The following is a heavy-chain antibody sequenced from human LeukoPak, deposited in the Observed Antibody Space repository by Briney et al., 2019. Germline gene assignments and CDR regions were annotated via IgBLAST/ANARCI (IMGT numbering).Heavy chain of an antibody. V-gene: IGHV3-23*01. D-gene: IGHD2-15*01. Sequence: AGGSLRLSCAASGFTFSSYAMSWVRQAPGKGLEWVSTISDSGGNTYYADSVKGRFTISRDNSKNTLYLQMNSLRGEDTALYYCAKDGFRGDCIGGSCYPFDPWGQGTLVTVSS. CDR1: GFTFSSYA. CDR2: ISDSGGNT. J-gene: IGHJ5*02. CDR3: AKDGFRGDCIGGSCYPFDP.